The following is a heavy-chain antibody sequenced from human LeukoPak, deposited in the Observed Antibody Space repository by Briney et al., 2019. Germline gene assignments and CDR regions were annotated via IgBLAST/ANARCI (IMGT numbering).Heavy chain of an antibody. CDR1: GFTVSSNY. Sequence: GGSLRLSCAASGFTVSSNYMSWVRQAPGKGLEWVSVIYSGGSTYYADSVKGRFTISRDNSKNTLYLQMNSLRAGDTAVYYCARATYYYDSSGYYHFDYWGQGTLVTVSS. V-gene: IGHV3-53*01. CDR2: IYSGGST. CDR3: ARATYYYDSSGYYHFDY. J-gene: IGHJ4*02. D-gene: IGHD3-22*01.